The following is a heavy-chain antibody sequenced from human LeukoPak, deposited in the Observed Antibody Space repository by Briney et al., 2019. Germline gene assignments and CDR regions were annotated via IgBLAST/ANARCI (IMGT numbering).Heavy chain of an antibody. D-gene: IGHD3-10*01. CDR3: AIYGSGKYFQH. CDR2: IYSGGST. Sequence: GGSLRLSCAASGFTVSSNYMSWVRQAPGKGLEWVSVIYSGGSTYYADSVKGRFTISRDNAKNSLYLQMNSLRAEDTALYYCAIYGSGKYFQHWGQGTLVTVSS. J-gene: IGHJ1*01. CDR1: GFTVSSNY. V-gene: IGHV3-53*01.